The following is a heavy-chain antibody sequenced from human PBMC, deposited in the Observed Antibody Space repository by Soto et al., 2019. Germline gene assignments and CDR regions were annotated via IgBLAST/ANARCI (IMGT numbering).Heavy chain of an antibody. CDR3: ATALYSNYGSGFDY. D-gene: IGHD4-4*01. CDR2: SNAGNGNT. CDR1: GYTFTSYA. Sequence: ASVKVSCKASGYTFTSYAMHWVRQAPGQRLEWMGWSNAGNGNTKYSQKFQGRVTITRDTSASKAYKEVRRLRSEDTAVYYCATALYSNYGSGFDYWGQGTLVTVSS. V-gene: IGHV1-3*01. J-gene: IGHJ4*02.